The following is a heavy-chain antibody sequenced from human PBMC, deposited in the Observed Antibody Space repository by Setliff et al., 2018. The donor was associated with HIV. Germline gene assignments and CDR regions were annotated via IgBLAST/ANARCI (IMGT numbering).Heavy chain of an antibody. V-gene: IGHV3-30*02. D-gene: IGHD6-19*01. Sequence: GESLKISCAASGFTFRSFGMHWVRQTPGKGLEWVALIHFDGTNKYYRDSVKGRFTISRDNSKNTVYLQMNSLRAEDTAVYYCAKKVPGVGVAGPFDYWGQGTPVTVSS. CDR2: IHFDGTNK. J-gene: IGHJ4*02. CDR3: AKKVPGVGVAGPFDY. CDR1: GFTFRSFG.